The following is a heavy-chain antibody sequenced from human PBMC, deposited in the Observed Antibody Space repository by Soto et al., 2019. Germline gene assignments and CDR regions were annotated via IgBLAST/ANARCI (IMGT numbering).Heavy chain of an antibody. CDR1: GFTFSSYA. D-gene: IGHD4-17*01. V-gene: IGHV3-30-3*01. J-gene: IGHJ4*02. CDR2: ISYDGSNK. CDR3: ARGPTTVVIFGY. Sequence: GGSLRLSCAASGFTFSSYAMHWVRQAPGKGLEWVAVISYDGSNKYYADSVKGRFTISRDNSKNTLYLQMNSLRAEDTAVYYCARGPTTVVIFGYWGQGTLVNVYS.